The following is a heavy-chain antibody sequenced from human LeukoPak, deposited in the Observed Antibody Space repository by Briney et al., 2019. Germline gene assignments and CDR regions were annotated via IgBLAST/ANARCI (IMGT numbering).Heavy chain of an antibody. CDR1: GFSFSSYS. CDR3: ARDRSVAGTVDY. V-gene: IGHV3-21*01. J-gene: IGHJ4*02. Sequence: PGGSLRLSCAASGFSFSSYSMNWVRQAPGKGLEWVSSISSSSTFISYADSVKGRFTISRDNAKNSLYLQMNSLTAEDTAVYYCARDRSVAGTVDYWGQGTLDAVSS. CDR2: ISSSSTFI. D-gene: IGHD6-19*01.